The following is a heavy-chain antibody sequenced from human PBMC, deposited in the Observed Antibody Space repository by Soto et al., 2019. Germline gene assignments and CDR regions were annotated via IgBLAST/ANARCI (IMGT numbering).Heavy chain of an antibody. J-gene: IGHJ5*01. CDR2: MDPYRANT. Sequence: QVQLVQSGAEVKKPGAAVKVSCKASGYTFTSYDIHWVRQATGQGLEWMGWMDPYRANTGYAQKFQGRVAMTRDTSITTAYMELSSLSSEDSAVYYFVRGHRHSGIYTGYSCCQGSLVTVSS. D-gene: IGHD1-26*01. CDR3: VRGHRHSGIYTGYS. CDR1: GYTFTSYD. V-gene: IGHV1-8*01.